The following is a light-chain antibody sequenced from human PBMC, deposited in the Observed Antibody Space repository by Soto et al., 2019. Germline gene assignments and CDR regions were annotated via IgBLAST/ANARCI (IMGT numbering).Light chain of an antibody. V-gene: IGKV1-5*01. Sequence: DIQMTPSPSTLSASVGDRETMSCRVRQCISSWLVWYQPKPVKDFKLPIYDASSLESGGLSRFSGSGSGTEFTLTISSLQADDFATYYSQQYNSYPYTFGQGTKV. CDR3: QQYNSYPYT. CDR1: QCISSW. J-gene: IGKJ2*01. CDR2: DAS.